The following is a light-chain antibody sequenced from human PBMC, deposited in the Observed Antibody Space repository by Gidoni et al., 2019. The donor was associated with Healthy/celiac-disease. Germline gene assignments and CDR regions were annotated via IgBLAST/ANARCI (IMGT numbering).Light chain of an antibody. CDR3: QQYYSTPRGS. Sequence: DIVMTQSPDSLAVSLGERATINCKSSQSVLYSSNNKNYLAWYQQKPGQPPKLLIYWASTRESGVPDRFSGSGSGTDFTLTIRSLQAEDVAVYYCQQYYSTPRGSFGQGTKREIK. J-gene: IGKJ2*04. CDR2: WAS. V-gene: IGKV4-1*01. CDR1: QSVLYSSNNKNY.